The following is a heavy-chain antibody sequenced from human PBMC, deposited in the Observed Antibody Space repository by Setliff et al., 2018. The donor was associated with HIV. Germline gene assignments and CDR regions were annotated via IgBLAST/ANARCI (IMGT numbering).Heavy chain of an antibody. D-gene: IGHD3-3*01. CDR2: INHSGSA. J-gene: IGHJ4*02. CDR3: ARDRFGVPAND. V-gene: IGHV4-34*10. Sequence: SETLSLTCTVNNGSFSGFYWSWIRQPPGKGLEWVGQINHSGSARYNPSLKSRLSISVAASKNQIFLELRSVAAADTAVYFCARDRFGVPANDWGQGILVTVSS. CDR1: NGSFSGFY.